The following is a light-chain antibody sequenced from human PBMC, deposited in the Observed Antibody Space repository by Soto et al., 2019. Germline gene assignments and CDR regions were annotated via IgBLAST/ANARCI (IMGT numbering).Light chain of an antibody. CDR2: GAS. J-gene: IGKJ1*01. V-gene: IGKV3-15*01. CDR3: QQYNKWPRT. Sequence: EILMTQSPATLAVSPGERATLSCRASQSVSSNLAWYQQKPGQAPRLLIYGASTRATGIPARFSGSGSGTEFTLTISSLQSEDFEVYYCQQYNKWPRTFGQGTKVDI. CDR1: QSVSSN.